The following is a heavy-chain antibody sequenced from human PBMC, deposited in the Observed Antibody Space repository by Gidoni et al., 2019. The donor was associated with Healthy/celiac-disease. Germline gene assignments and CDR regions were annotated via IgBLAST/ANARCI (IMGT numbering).Heavy chain of an antibody. CDR3: ARDWYGGNPGQLP. Sequence: QLQLQESGPGLVKPSETLSHTCTVSGGSIRSSSYYWGWIRQPPGKGLEWIGSIHYSGSTYYNPSLKSRVTISVDTSKNQFSLKLSSVTAADTAVYYCARDWYGGNPGQLPWGQGTLVTVSS. V-gene: IGHV4-39*07. CDR1: GGSIRSSSYY. D-gene: IGHD2-15*01. J-gene: IGHJ4*02. CDR2: IHYSGST.